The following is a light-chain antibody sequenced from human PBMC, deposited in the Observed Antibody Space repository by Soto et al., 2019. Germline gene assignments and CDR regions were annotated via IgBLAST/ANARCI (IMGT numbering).Light chain of an antibody. Sequence: EIVMTQSPATLSVSPGERATLSCRASQSVSSNLAWYQQKPGQAPRILIYGASTRDTGIPARFSGSGSGTEFTLTISSLQSEDFAVYYCQQYNNWPALTFGGGTKVEIK. J-gene: IGKJ4*01. V-gene: IGKV3D-15*01. CDR2: GAS. CDR3: QQYNNWPALT. CDR1: QSVSSN.